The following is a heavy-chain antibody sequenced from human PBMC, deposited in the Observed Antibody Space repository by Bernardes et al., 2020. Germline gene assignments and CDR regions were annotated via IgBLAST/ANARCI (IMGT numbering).Heavy chain of an antibody. Sequence: SETLSLTCTVSGGSISSYYWSWIRQPPGKGLEWIGSIYYSGSTNYNPSLKSRFTISVDTSKNQFSLTLSSVTAADTAVYYCAREVGYYGTRDWCDTWGQGTLVTVSS. J-gene: IGHJ5*02. D-gene: IGHD3-10*01. CDR3: AREVGYYGTRDWCDT. V-gene: IGHV4-59*01. CDR2: IYYSGST. CDR1: GGSISSYY.